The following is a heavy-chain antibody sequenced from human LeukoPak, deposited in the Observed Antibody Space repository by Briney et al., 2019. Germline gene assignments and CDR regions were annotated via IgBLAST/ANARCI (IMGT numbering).Heavy chain of an antibody. CDR2: IKGDGSAK. J-gene: IGHJ2*01. D-gene: IGHD4-17*01. Sequence: PGGSLRLSCAASGFAFSDSWMTWIRQAPGKGLEWVAFIKGDGSAKKYVDSVKGRFTISRDNAKNSLFLQMNSLRAEDTAVNYCARDAGYGDAVRWYFDLWGRGTLVTVSS. CDR3: ARDAGYGDAVRWYFDL. V-gene: IGHV3-7*01. CDR1: GFAFSDSW.